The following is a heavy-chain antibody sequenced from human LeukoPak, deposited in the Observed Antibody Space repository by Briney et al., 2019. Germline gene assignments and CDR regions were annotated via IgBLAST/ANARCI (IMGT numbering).Heavy chain of an antibody. Sequence: PGGSLRLSCAAPGFTVSSNYMSWVRQAPGKGLEWVSVIYSGCSTYYAGSVKGRFTISRDNSKNTLYLQMNSMSAEGTAVYCCAIDVPKVVVAATRPYWGQGTLVTVSS. CDR2: IYSGCST. V-gene: IGHV3-53*01. D-gene: IGHD2-15*01. CDR1: GFTVSSNY. J-gene: IGHJ4*02. CDR3: AIDVPKVVVAATRPY.